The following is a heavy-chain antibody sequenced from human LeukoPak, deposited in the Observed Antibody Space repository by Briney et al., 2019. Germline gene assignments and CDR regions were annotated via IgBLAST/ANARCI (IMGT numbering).Heavy chain of an antibody. J-gene: IGHJ5*02. CDR1: GFTFSSYA. CDR2: ISGSGGST. D-gene: IGHD6-13*01. V-gene: IGHV3-23*01. Sequence: GGSLRLSCAASGFTFSSYAMSWVRQAPGKGLEWVSAISGSGGSTYYADSVKGRFTISRDNSKNTLYLQMNSLKTEDTAVYYCARRDSSTWGGWFDPWGQGTLVTVSS. CDR3: ARRDSSTWGGWFDP.